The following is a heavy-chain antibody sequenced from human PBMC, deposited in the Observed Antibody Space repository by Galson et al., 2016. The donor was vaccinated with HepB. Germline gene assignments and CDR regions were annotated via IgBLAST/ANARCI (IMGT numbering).Heavy chain of an antibody. Sequence: SLRLSCAASGFTFSTSDMHWVRQATGKGLEWVSTIGIVGDTYYPGPVRGRFTISRENAKNSLYLQMNSLRVEDTAMYYCAMGAYDRIDFWGQGTLVTVSS. CDR1: GFTFSTSD. CDR2: IGIVGDT. D-gene: IGHD5-12*01. J-gene: IGHJ4*02. V-gene: IGHV3-13*01. CDR3: AMGAYDRIDF.